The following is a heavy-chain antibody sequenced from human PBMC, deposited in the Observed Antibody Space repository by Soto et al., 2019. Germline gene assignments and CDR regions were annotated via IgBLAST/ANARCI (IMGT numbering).Heavy chain of an antibody. J-gene: IGHJ6*02. CDR2: IYYSGST. Sequence: SETLSLTGTVSGGSISSGGYYWSWIRQHPGKGLEWIGYIYYSGSTYYNPSLKSRVTISVDTSKNQFSLKLSSVSAADTAVYYCASDVAAAGQVNYYYGMDVWGPGTTVTVSS. CDR3: ASDVAAAGQVNYYYGMDV. D-gene: IGHD6-13*01. V-gene: IGHV4-31*03. CDR1: GGSISSGGYY.